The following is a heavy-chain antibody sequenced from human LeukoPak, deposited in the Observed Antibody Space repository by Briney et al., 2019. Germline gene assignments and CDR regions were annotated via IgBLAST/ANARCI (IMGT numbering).Heavy chain of an antibody. J-gene: IGHJ4*02. Sequence: GGSLRLSCAASGFTFSNYWMYWVRQGPGKGLVWVSRISSDGRSTNYADSVKGRFTISSDNAKNTLFLQVNSLRADDTAVYYCARGRSGNYYDYWGQGTLVTVSS. CDR2: ISSDGRST. CDR3: ARGRSGNYYDY. CDR1: GFTFSNYW. V-gene: IGHV3-74*01. D-gene: IGHD1-26*01.